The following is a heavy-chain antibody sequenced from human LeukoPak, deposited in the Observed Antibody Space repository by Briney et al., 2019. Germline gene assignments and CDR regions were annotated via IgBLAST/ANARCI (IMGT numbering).Heavy chain of an antibody. CDR3: ARKVPNDSSGYYYRGQFDP. Sequence: ASVKVSCKASGYTFTRYYINWVRQAPGQGLEWMGGIIPIFGTANYAQKFQGRVTITADKSTSTAYMELSSLRSEDTAVYYCARKVPNDSSGYYYRGQFDPWGQGTLVTVSS. CDR2: IIPIFGTA. V-gene: IGHV1-69*06. CDR1: GYTFTRYY. D-gene: IGHD3-22*01. J-gene: IGHJ5*02.